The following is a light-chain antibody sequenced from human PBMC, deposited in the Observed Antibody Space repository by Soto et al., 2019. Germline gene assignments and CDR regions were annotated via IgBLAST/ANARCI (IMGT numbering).Light chain of an antibody. V-gene: IGLV2-14*01. Sequence: QSVLTQPASVSGSPGQSITISCTGTSSDVGGYDYVSWYQLHPGKAPKLMVFEVSNRPSGVSYRFSGSKSGNTASLTISGLQAEDEADYFCSSHSISTAYLFGTGTTVTVL. CDR1: SSDVGGYDY. CDR3: SSHSISTAYL. CDR2: EVS. J-gene: IGLJ1*01.